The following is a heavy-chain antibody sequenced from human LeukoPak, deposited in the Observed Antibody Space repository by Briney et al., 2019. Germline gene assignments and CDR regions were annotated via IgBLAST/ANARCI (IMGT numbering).Heavy chain of an antibody. CDR3: ARVHYNTAMVDIDY. Sequence: RSGGSLRLSCAASGFTFDAFGMTWVRQAPGKGLEWVSAIRGDAGSTGYADSVKGRFTISRDNAKNSLYLQMNSLRVEDTAVYYCARVHYNTAMVDIDYWGQGNPGHRLL. CDR1: GFTFDAFG. D-gene: IGHD5-18*01. V-gene: IGHV3-20*04. CDR2: IRGDAGST. J-gene: IGHJ4*02.